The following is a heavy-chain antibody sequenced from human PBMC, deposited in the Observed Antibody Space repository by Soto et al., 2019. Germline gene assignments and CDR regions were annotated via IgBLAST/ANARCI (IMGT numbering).Heavy chain of an antibody. CDR1: GFTFSSYA. Sequence: GGSLRLSCAASGFTFSSYAMHWVRQAPGKGLEWVAVISYDGSNKYYADSVKGRFTISRDNSKNTLYLQMNSLRAEDTAVYYCARVGGTQGKRYWGQGTLVTVSS. J-gene: IGHJ4*02. CDR2: ISYDGSNK. V-gene: IGHV3-30-3*01. CDR3: ARVGGTQGKRY. D-gene: IGHD3-10*01.